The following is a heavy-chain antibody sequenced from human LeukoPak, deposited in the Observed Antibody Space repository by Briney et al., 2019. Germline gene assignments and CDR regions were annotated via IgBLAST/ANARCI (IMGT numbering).Heavy chain of an antibody. J-gene: IGHJ4*02. CDR1: GFTFSLYW. V-gene: IGHV3-7*01. CDR3: ARGRSTEY. CDR2: IKHDGSEK. Sequence: GVSLRLSCVASGFTFSLYWMTWVRQAPGKGLEWVANIKHDGSEKYYVDSVKGRFTISRDNAKKSLYLQMNSLRGEDTAVYYCARGRSTEYWGQGTLVTVSS.